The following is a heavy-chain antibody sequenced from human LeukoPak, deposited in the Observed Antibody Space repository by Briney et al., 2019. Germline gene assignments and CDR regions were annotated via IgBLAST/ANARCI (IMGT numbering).Heavy chain of an antibody. CDR2: ISYDGSNK. V-gene: IGHV3-30-3*01. D-gene: IGHD3-22*01. J-gene: IGHJ6*03. CDR3: ARAEPYSSGYLNYYYYYMDV. Sequence: QPGRSLRLSCAASGFTFSSYAMHWVRQAPGKGLEWVAVISYDGSNKYYADSVKGRFTISRDNSKNTLYLQMNSLRAEDTAVYYCARAEPYSSGYLNYYYYYMDVWGKGTTVTVSS. CDR1: GFTFSSYA.